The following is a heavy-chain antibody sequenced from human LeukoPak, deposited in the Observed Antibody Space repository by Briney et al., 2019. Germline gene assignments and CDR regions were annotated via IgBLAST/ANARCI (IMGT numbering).Heavy chain of an antibody. D-gene: IGHD4-17*01. Sequence: GGSLRLSCAASGFTFSSYWMNWLRQAPGKGLEWVANVKQDGSEKYYVDSVKGRFTISRDNVKNSLYLQMNSLRAEDTAVYYCAKGGDYPILTYDSWGQGALVTVSS. CDR3: AKGGDYPILTYDS. V-gene: IGHV3-7*01. CDR1: GFTFSSYW. J-gene: IGHJ5*01. CDR2: VKQDGSEK.